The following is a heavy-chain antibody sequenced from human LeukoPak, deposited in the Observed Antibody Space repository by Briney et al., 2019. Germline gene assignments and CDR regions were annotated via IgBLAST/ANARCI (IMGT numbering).Heavy chain of an antibody. V-gene: IGHV4-34*01. D-gene: IGHD3-22*01. CDR3: ARGHYDSSGYYADY. J-gene: IGHJ4*02. CDR2: INHSGST. CDR1: GGSFSGYY. Sequence: PSETLSLTCAVYGGSFSGYYWSWIRQPPGKGLERIGEINHSGSTNYNPSLKSRVTISVDTSKNQFSLKLSSVTAADTAVYYCARGHYDSSGYYADYWGQGTLVTVSS.